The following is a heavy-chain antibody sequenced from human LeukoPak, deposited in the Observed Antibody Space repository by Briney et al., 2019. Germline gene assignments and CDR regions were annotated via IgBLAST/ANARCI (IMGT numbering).Heavy chain of an antibody. D-gene: IGHD4-17*01. Sequence: GGSLRLSCAASGFTFNSFGMHWVRQAPGKGLEWVAVISYDGSNKYSADSVKGRFTISRDNSKNTLYLQMNSLRPEDTAVCYCATDHGFHYGAYFDYWGQGTLVTVSS. V-gene: IGHV3-30*03. CDR3: ATDHGFHYGAYFDY. J-gene: IGHJ4*02. CDR1: GFTFNSFG. CDR2: ISYDGSNK.